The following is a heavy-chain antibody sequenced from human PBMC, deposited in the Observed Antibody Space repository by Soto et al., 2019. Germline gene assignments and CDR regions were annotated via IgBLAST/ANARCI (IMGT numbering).Heavy chain of an antibody. CDR2: IIPIFGTA. J-gene: IGHJ6*02. CDR3: ARDHGLRALSITGSCMDV. V-gene: IGHV1-69*13. CDR1: GGTFSSYA. Sequence: SVKVSCKASGGTFSSYAISWVRQAPGQGLEWMGGIIPIFGTANYAQKFQGRVTITADESTSTAYMELSRLRSEDTAVYYCARDHGLRALSITGSCMDVWGQGTTVTVSS. D-gene: IGHD1-20*01.